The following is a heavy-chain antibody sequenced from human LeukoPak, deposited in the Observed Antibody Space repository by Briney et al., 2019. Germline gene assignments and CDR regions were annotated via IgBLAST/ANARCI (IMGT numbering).Heavy chain of an antibody. CDR2: VYYSGST. CDR3: ARGNGWSSNSWFDP. J-gene: IGHJ5*02. CDR1: GGSISTYY. Sequence: SETLSLTCTVSGGSISTYYWSWIRQPPGKGLEWIGYVYYSGSTNYNPSLKSRITISLDTSNNQFSLKLTSVTAADTAVYYCARGNGWSSNSWFDPWGPGTLVTVSS. D-gene: IGHD6-19*01. V-gene: IGHV4-59*01.